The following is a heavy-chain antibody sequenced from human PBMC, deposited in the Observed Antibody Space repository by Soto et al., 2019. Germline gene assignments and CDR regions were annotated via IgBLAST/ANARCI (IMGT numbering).Heavy chain of an antibody. CDR3: AKDQARAASHGID. J-gene: IGHJ3*01. V-gene: IGHV3-30*18. D-gene: IGHD6-13*01. CDR2: ISNDGSDK. CDR1: GFTFNNYG. Sequence: QVQLVESGGCVVQPGRSLRLSCAASGFTFNNYGMHWARQAPGKGLEWVAAISNDGSDKYYADSVKGRLTISRDNSKNTVFLQMSSLRAEDTAVYYCAKDQARAASHGIDWGQGTMVTVSS.